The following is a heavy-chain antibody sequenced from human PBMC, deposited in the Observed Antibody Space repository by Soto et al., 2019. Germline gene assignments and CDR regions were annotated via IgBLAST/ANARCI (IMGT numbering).Heavy chain of an antibody. CDR3: ARAYGDYVFDC. J-gene: IGHJ4*02. D-gene: IGHD4-17*01. Sequence: SETLSLTCTVSGGSISSYYLSWIRQPPGKGLEWIGYIYYSGSTNYNPSLKSRVTISVDTSKNQFSLKLSSVTAADTAVYYCARAYGDYVFDCWGQGTLVTVSS. CDR1: GGSISSYY. CDR2: IYYSGST. V-gene: IGHV4-59*01.